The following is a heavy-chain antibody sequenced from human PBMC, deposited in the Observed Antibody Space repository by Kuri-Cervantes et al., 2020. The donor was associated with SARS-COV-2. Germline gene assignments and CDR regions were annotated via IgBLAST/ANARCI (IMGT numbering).Heavy chain of an antibody. Sequence: ASVKVTSKASGYTFTGYYMHWVRLAPGQGLEWMGWINPNSGGTNYAQKFQGRVTMTRDTSISTAYMELSRLRSDDTAVYYCARDGSPAATYMDVWGKGTTVTVSS. J-gene: IGHJ6*03. CDR3: ARDGSPAATYMDV. D-gene: IGHD2-2*01. CDR1: GYTFTGYY. CDR2: INPNSGGT. V-gene: IGHV1-2*02.